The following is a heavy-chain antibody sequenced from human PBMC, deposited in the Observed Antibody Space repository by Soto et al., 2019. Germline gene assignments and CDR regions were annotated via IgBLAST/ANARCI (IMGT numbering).Heavy chain of an antibody. V-gene: IGHV3-30-3*01. CDR1: GFSFDSYA. D-gene: IGHD2-15*01. J-gene: IGHJ6*02. Sequence: QVHLVESGGGVVQPGRSLTLTCAASGFSFDSYAMHWVRQAPGKLDWLAIISYDRVNKFYADSVRGRFTISRDNSKNTLYVKMDSLRGDDTAVYYCARDLSHCIGGRCFSSNGIDVWGQGTTVTVSS. CDR2: ISYDRVNK. CDR3: ARDLSHCIGGRCFSSNGIDV.